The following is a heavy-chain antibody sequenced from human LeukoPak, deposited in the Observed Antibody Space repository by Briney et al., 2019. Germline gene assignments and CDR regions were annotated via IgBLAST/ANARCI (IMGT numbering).Heavy chain of an antibody. D-gene: IGHD5-24*01. J-gene: IGHJ4*02. Sequence: GGSLRLSCAASGFTFSSYSMKWVRQAPGKGLEWISYVAIGASTISYADSVKGRFTISRDNSQNTLYLQMNSLRAEDTAVYYCAKDWAGSDKRYYFDYWGQGTLVTVSS. CDR3: AKDWAGSDKRYYFDY. CDR1: GFTFSSYS. V-gene: IGHV3-48*01. CDR2: VAIGASTI.